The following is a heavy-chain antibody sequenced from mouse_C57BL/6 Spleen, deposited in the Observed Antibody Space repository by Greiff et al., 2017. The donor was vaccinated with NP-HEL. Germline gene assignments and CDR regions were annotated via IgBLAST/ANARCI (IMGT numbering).Heavy chain of an antibody. J-gene: IGHJ3*01. CDR2: IDPENGDT. D-gene: IGHD1-1*01. Sequence: VQLQQSGAELVRPGASVKLSCTASGFNIKDDYMHWVKQRPEQGLEWIGWIDPENGDTEYASKFQGKATITADTSSNTAYLQLSSLTSEDTAVYYCTTGITVVARAYWGQGTLVTVSA. V-gene: IGHV14-4*01. CDR1: GFNIKDDY. CDR3: TTGITVVARAY.